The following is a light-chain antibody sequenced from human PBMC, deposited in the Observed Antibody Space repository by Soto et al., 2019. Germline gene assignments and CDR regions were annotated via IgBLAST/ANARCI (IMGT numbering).Light chain of an antibody. J-gene: IGLJ3*02. Sequence: QSVLTQPPSVSAAPGQKVTISCSGSSANIGKSYVSWYQQFPTTAPKVLIYDNNQRPSGISDRFSASKSATSATLDITGVQTGDEADYYCSTWDTNLKVVVFGGGTQLTVL. V-gene: IGLV1-51*01. CDR1: SANIGKSY. CDR2: DNN. CDR3: STWDTNLKVVV.